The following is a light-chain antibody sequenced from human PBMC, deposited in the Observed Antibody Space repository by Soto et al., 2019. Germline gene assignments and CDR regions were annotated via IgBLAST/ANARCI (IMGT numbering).Light chain of an antibody. CDR1: KSVTSY. J-gene: IGKJ5*01. V-gene: IGKV3-11*01. Sequence: EIVLTQSPATLSLSPGERATLSCGASKSVTSYLAWYQQKPGQAPRLLIYDASNRATGIPARFSGSGSGTDFTLTISSLEPEDFAVYYCQQRSNWPPAITFGQGTRLEIK. CDR2: DAS. CDR3: QQRSNWPPAIT.